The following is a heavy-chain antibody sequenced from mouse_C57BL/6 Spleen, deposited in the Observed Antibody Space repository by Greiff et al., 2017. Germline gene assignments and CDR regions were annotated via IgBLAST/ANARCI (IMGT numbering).Heavy chain of an antibody. D-gene: IGHD4-1*01. V-gene: IGHV1-39*01. Sequence: EVKLQQSGPELVKPGASVKISCKASGYSFTDYNMNWVKQSNGKSLEWIGVINPNYGTTSYNQKFKGKATLTVDQSSSTAYMQRNSLTSEDSAVYYCAAKGSPLANWDEVYAMDYWGQGTSVTVSS. CDR1: GYSFTDYN. CDR3: AAKGSPLANWDEVYAMDY. J-gene: IGHJ4*01. CDR2: INPNYGTT.